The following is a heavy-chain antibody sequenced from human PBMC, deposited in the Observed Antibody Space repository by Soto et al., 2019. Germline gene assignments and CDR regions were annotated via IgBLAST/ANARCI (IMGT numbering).Heavy chain of an antibody. CDR3: ARAGHVGAARRCCHTF. Sequence: QVQLQESGPGLVKPSQTLSLTCTVSGGSISSGFFFWSWLRQTPGKGLEWIGYTFHTGATHFNASLESRLSMSVDTSKNQLSMRLASVTAADTAVYYCARAGHVGAARRCCHTFWGQGVPVTVSS. CDR2: TFHTGAT. J-gene: IGHJ4*02. D-gene: IGHD1-26*01. CDR1: GGSISSGFFF. V-gene: IGHV4-30-4*01.